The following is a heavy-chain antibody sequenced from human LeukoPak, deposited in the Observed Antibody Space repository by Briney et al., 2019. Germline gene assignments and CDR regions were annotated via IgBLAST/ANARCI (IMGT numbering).Heavy chain of an antibody. D-gene: IGHD1-26*01. Sequence: PGGSLRLSCAASGFTFDDYGMSWVRQAPGKGLEWVSGINWNGGNTGYADSVKGRFTISRDNAKNSLYLQMNSLRAEDTALYYCARFDVGYYYYMDVWGKGTTVTVSS. CDR1: GFTFDDYG. CDR3: ARFDVGYYYYMDV. J-gene: IGHJ6*03. V-gene: IGHV3-20*04. CDR2: INWNGGNT.